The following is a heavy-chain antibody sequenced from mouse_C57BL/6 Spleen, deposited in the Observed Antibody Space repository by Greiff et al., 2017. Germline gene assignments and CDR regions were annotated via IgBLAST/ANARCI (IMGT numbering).Heavy chain of an antibody. V-gene: IGHV6-6*01. J-gene: IGHJ4*01. D-gene: IGHD2-4*01. CDR1: GFTFSDAW. CDR2: ISNNANNHAT. CDR3: TVYDYDEAIDY. Sequence: EVKLQESGGGLVQPGGSMKLSCAASGFTFSDAWMAWVRQSPEKGLEWVAEISNNANNHATYYTVSVKGRFTISREDSKSSVQLRLISIRAEDAGVYYCTVYDYDEAIDYWGQGTSVTVSS.